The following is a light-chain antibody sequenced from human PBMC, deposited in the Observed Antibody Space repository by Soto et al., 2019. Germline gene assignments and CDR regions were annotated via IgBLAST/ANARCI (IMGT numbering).Light chain of an antibody. J-gene: IGLJ2*01. CDR1: SSDVGSYNL. Sequence: QSALTQPASVSGSPGQSITISCTGTSSDVGSYNLVSWYQHHPGKAPKLMIYEGSKRPSGVSHRFSGSKSGNTHNTASLTISGFQAEDEADYYCCSYAVGSTLVFGGGTKVTVL. V-gene: IGLV2-23*01. CDR2: EGS. CDR3: CSYAVGSTLV.